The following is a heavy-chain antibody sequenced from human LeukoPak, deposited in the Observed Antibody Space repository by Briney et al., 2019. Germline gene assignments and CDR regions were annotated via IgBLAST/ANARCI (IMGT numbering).Heavy chain of an antibody. CDR3: AELGITMIGGV. CDR1: GFTFSSYS. CDR2: ISSDGSRV. Sequence: GGSLRLSCAASGFTFSSYSMNWVRHAPGKGLVWVSRISSDGSRVTYADSVKGRFTISRDNAKNTLYLQMNSLRAEDTAVYYCAELGITMIGGVWGKGTTVTISS. D-gene: IGHD3-10*02. J-gene: IGHJ6*04. V-gene: IGHV3-74*01.